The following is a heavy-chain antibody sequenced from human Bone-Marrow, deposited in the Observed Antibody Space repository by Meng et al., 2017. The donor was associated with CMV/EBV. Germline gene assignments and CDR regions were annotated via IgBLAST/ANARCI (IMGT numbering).Heavy chain of an antibody. CDR3: ARGLRGRWAASAFDI. CDR1: GFTFSSYE. Sequence: GGSLRLSCAASGFTFSSYEMNWVRQAPGKGLEWVSYISSSGSTIYYADSVKGRFTISRDNAKNSLYLQMNSLRAEDTAVYYCARGLRGRWAASAFDIWGQGTMVTVPS. D-gene: IGHD4-23*01. CDR2: ISSSGSTI. J-gene: IGHJ3*02. V-gene: IGHV3-48*03.